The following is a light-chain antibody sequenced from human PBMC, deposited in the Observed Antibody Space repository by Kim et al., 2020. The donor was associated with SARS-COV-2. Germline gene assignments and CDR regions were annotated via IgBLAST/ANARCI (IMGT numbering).Light chain of an antibody. CDR3: SSYAGSKNYV. V-gene: IGLV2-8*01. Sequence: QSALTQPPSASGSPGQSVTISCTGTSNDVGGYHYVSWYQQNPGKAPKLMIYEINKRLSGVPDRFSGSKFGNTASLTVSGLQAEDEADYYCSSYAGSKNYVFGTGTKVTVL. CDR1: SNDVGGYHY. J-gene: IGLJ1*01. CDR2: EIN.